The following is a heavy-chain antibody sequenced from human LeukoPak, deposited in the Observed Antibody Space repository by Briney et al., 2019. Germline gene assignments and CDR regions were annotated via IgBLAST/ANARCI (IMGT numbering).Heavy chain of an antibody. CDR2: IYYSGST. CDR3: AGHRGQLAHFDY. CDR1: GGSISSSSYY. Sequence: PSETLSLTCTVSGGSISSSSYYWGWIRQPPGKGLEWIGSIYYSGSTYYNPSLKSRVTISVDTSKNQFSLKLSSVTAADTAVYYCAGHRGQLAHFDYWGQGTLVTVSS. J-gene: IGHJ4*02. D-gene: IGHD6-13*01. V-gene: IGHV4-39*07.